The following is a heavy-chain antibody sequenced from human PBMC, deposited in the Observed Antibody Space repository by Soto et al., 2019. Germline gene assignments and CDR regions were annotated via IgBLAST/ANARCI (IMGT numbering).Heavy chain of an antibody. Sequence: GGSLRLSCAASGFTFSSYAMSWVRQAPGKGLEWVSAISGSGGSTYYADSVKGRFTISRDNSKNTLYLQMNSLRAEDTAVYYCERDKKVGSYGPFVGGNFDYWGQGTMVAVYS. CDR3: ERDKKVGSYGPFVGGNFDY. V-gene: IGHV3-23*01. CDR1: GFTFSSYA. J-gene: IGHJ4*02. CDR2: ISGSGGST. D-gene: IGHD1-26*01.